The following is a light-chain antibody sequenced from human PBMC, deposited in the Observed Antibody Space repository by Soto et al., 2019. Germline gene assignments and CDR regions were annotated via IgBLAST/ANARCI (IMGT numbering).Light chain of an antibody. CDR1: QSVTSSD. J-gene: IGKJ1*01. V-gene: IGKV3-20*01. CDR3: NHYGTSPPT. CDR2: GAY. Sequence: EVVLTQSPGTLSLSPGERATLSCRASQSVTSSDLAWYQQKPGQAPRLLISGAYSRATGIQDRFSGSGSGTDFTLTIRRLEPEDFAVFYCNHYGTSPPTFGQGTKVDIK.